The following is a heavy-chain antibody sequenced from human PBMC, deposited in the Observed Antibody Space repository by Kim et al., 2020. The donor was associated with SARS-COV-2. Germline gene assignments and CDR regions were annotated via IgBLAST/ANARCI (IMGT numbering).Heavy chain of an antibody. D-gene: IGHD6-13*01. CDR3: ARGTAAAGTSNYYGMDV. J-gene: IGHJ6*02. Sequence: GGSLRLSCVASGFTFSSYGMHWVRQAPGKGLEWVAVISYDGSNKYYADSVKGRFTISRDNSKNTLYLQMNSLRAEDTAVYYCARGTAAAGTSNYYGMDVWGQGTTVTVSS. CDR1: GFTFSSYG. V-gene: IGHV3-33*05. CDR2: ISYDGSNK.